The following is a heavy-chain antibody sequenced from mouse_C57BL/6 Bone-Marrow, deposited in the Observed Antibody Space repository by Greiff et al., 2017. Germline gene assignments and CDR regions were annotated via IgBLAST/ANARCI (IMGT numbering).Heavy chain of an antibody. CDR3: ARIGGYYVYYAMDY. CDR1: GYSFTSYY. Sequence: QVQLQQSGPELVKPGASVKISCKASGYSFTSYYIHWVQQRPGQGLEWIGWIYPGSGNTKYNEKFKGKATLTADTSSSTAYMQLSSLTSEDSAVYYCARIGGYYVYYAMDYWGQGTSVTVSS. D-gene: IGHD2-3*01. V-gene: IGHV1-66*01. CDR2: IYPGSGNT. J-gene: IGHJ4*01.